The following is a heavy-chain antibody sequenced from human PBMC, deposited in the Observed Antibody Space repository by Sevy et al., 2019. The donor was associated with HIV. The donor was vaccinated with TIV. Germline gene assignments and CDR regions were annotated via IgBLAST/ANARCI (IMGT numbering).Heavy chain of an antibody. CDR3: TTDPAPCSDTCTYSYLGLDAY. CDR1: GVSFSNAW. Sequence: GGSLRLSCAASGVSFSNAWMNWVRQAPGKGLEWVGHIKCTIDGGPPPRYAAPVSDRFTSSKDYSSDTWYVHLQMNSLRTQDTAVYYCTTDPAPCSDTCTYSYLGLDAYWGQGTLVTVSS. V-gene: IGHV3-15*07. D-gene: IGHD2-8*01. CDR2: IKCTIDGGPPP. J-gene: IGHJ4*02.